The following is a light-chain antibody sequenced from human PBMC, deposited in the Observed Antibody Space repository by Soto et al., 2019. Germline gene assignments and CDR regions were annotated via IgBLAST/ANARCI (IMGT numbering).Light chain of an antibody. CDR3: NHYCSSPIFT. J-gene: IGKJ3*01. Sequence: EVVLTQSPGTLSLSAGDRATLSCRSSQSVANNHLAWYQQRPGQAPRLLIYAASARAAGIPDRVSGSGSGTDFTLTISRLEPEDFGVFFCNHYCSSPIFTFGPGTTVDMK. CDR1: QSVANNH. V-gene: IGKV3-20*01. CDR2: AAS.